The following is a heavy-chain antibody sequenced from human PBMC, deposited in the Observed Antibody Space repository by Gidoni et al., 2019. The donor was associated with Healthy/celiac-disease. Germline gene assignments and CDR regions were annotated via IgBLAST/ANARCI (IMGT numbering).Heavy chain of an antibody. Sequence: QLQLQESGPGLVKPSETLSLTCTVSGGSLSSSSYYWGWIRQPPGKGLEWIGSVYYSGSTYYNPSLKSRVTISVDTSKNQFSLKLSSVTAADTAVYYCARGRFGVGASQKFRRNHYFDYWGQGTLVTVSS. CDR3: ARGRFGVGASQKFRRNHYFDY. V-gene: IGHV4-39*01. CDR2: VYYSGST. D-gene: IGHD3-10*01. CDR1: GGSLSSSSYY. J-gene: IGHJ4*02.